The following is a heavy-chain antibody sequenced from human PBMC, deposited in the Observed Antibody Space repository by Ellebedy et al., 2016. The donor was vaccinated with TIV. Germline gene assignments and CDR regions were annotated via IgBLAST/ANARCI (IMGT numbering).Heavy chain of an antibody. J-gene: IGHJ4*02. CDR3: VSSVEMATRFDY. D-gene: IGHD5-24*01. CDR1: GGAISVYY. V-gene: IGHV4-4*08. CDR2: IYHTGDA. Sequence: GSLRLSCSVSGGAISVYYWGWVRQSPGKGLEWIGNIYHTGDAYYNLSLKSRVTISLDMSENQFSLRLRSVTAADTAMYYCVSSVEMATRFDYWGRGTQVTVSS.